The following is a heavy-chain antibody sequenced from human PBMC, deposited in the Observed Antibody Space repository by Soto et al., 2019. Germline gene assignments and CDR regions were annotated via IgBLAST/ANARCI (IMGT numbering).Heavy chain of an antibody. Sequence: QVQLQESGPRLVKPSETLSLTCTVSGDSMTNYYWAWIRQPAGKGLEWIGRIFGLGYTNYNPSLKSRVILSVDTSKSQFSLKLTSVTAADTAVYYCVRERDYSDNNGHPLFDYWGQGTLVSVSS. J-gene: IGHJ4*02. D-gene: IGHD2-8*01. CDR1: GDSMTNYY. CDR3: VRERDYSDNNGHPLFDY. CDR2: IFGLGYT. V-gene: IGHV4-4*07.